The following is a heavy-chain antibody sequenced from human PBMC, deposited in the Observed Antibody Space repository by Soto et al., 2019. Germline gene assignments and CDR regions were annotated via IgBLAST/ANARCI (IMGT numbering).Heavy chain of an antibody. J-gene: IGHJ4*02. CDR3: AREPLVLIAALPSRSYYFDY. CDR1: GFTFSSYE. D-gene: IGHD6-13*01. CDR2: ISSSVSTI. Sequence: GGSLRLSCAASGFTFSSYEMNWVRQDPGKGLEWVSYISSSVSTIYYADSVKGRFTISRDNAKNSLYLQMNSLRAEDTAVYYCAREPLVLIAALPSRSYYFDYWGKGTLVTVSS. V-gene: IGHV3-48*03.